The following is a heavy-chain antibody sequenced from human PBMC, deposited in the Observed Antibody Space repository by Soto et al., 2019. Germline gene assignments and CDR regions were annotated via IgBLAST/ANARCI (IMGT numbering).Heavy chain of an antibody. V-gene: IGHV4-39*02. J-gene: IGHJ4*02. CDR3: ARRLGWSIVGATFDF. Sequence: QLQLQESGPGLVKPSETLSLTCTVSGGSISSSSYYWGWIRQPPGKGLEWIGSIYYSGSTYYNPSLKSRVTISVDTYHHHLSLKLRSVTAADTAVYYCARRLGWSIVGATFDFWGQGTLVTVSS. D-gene: IGHD1-26*01. CDR1: GGSISSSSYY. CDR2: IYYSGST.